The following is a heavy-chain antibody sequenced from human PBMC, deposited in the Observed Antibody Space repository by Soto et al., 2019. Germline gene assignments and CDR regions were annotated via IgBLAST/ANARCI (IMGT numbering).Heavy chain of an antibody. J-gene: IGHJ4*02. D-gene: IGHD1-26*01. Sequence: GGSLRLSCAASGFTFSNAWMSWVRQAPGKGLEWVGRNKSKTDGGTTDYAAPVKGRLTISRDDSKNTLYLQMNSLKTYAPALYYCTTGGSYGDSFDYWGQGTLVTVSS. CDR2: NKSKTDGGTT. CDR3: TTGGSYGDSFDY. CDR1: GFTFSNAW. V-gene: IGHV3-15*01.